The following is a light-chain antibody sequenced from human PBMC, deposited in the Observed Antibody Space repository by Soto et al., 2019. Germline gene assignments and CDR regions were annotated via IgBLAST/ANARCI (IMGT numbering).Light chain of an antibody. CDR1: QDIKNY. V-gene: IGKV1-33*01. J-gene: IGKJ4*01. CDR3: QHYDHLPPLS. CDR2: DAS. Sequence: DIQMTQSPSSLSASVGDRVTITCQASQDIKNYLNWYQQIPGKAPILLIYDASNLKAGVPSRFSGRGSGTHITFTTSSLQPEDVATYYCQHYDHLPPLSFGGGTKVEIK.